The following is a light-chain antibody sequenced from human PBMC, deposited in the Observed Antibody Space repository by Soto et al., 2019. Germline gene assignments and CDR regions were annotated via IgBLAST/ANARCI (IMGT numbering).Light chain of an antibody. Sequence: QSALTQPPSASGSPGQSVTISCTGTSSDVGYYKYVSWYQQHPGKAPKLMIYEVSKRPSGVPDRFSGSKSGNTAYLTVSGLQAEDEGDYYCSSYGGRNNLLFGGGTKLTVL. CDR2: EVS. CDR1: SSDVGYYKY. CDR3: SSYGGRNNLL. V-gene: IGLV2-8*01. J-gene: IGLJ2*01.